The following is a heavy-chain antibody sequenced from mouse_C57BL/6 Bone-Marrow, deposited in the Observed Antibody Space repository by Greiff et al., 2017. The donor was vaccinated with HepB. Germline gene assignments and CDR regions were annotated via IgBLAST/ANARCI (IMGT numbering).Heavy chain of an antibody. Sequence: EVKLMESGGGLVKPGGSLKLSCEASGFTLSSYTMSWVRQTPEKRLEWVATISGGGGNTNYPDSVKGRFTISRDNAKNTLYLQMSSLRSEDTALYYCARQDTTVRYFDVWGTGTTVTVSS. J-gene: IGHJ1*03. CDR1: GFTLSSYT. D-gene: IGHD1-1*01. V-gene: IGHV5-9*01. CDR2: ISGGGGNT. CDR3: ARQDTTVRYFDV.